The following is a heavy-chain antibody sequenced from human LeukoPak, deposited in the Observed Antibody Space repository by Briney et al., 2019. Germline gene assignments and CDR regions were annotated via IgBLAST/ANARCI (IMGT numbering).Heavy chain of an antibody. V-gene: IGHV4-30-4*01. CDR2: IYYSGST. J-gene: IGHJ4*02. CDR1: GGSISSSSYY. CDR3: ARVVCSSTSCASYYFDY. Sequence: SETLSLTCTVSGGSISSSSYYWSWIRQPPGKGLEWIGYIYYSGSTYYNPSLKSRVTISVDTSKNQFSLKLSSVTAADTAVYYCARVVCSSTSCASYYFDYWGQGTLVTVSS. D-gene: IGHD2-2*01.